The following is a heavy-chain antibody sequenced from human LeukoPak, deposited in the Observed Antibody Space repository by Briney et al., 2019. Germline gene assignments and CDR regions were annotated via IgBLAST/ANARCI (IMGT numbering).Heavy chain of an antibody. CDR2: ICCGGST. J-gene: IGHJ4*02. Sequence: SETLSLTCTVSGDSISSYNHYWGWIRQPPGTGLEWLGSICCGGSTHDNPSLKSRVTISVDTSKNQFSLRVTSATAADTAVYYCARMMYGNGWNRYYFDYWGQGTLVTVSS. D-gene: IGHD6-19*01. CDR1: GDSISSYNHY. CDR3: ARMMYGNGWNRYYFDY. V-gene: IGHV4-39*01.